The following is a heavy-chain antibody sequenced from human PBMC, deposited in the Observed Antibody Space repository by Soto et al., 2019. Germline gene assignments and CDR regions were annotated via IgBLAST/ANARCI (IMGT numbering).Heavy chain of an antibody. J-gene: IGHJ6*03. CDR3: ARAVGLAAAGTGLGVYYYYMDV. Sequence: PSETLSLTCTVYGGSISSSSYYWGWIRQPPGKGLEWIGSIYYSGSTYYNPSLKSRVTISVDTSKNQFSLKLSSVTAADTAVYNCARAVGLAAAGTGLGVYYYYMDVRGKGTTVTVSS. CDR1: GGSISSSSYY. D-gene: IGHD6-13*01. V-gene: IGHV4-39*01. CDR2: IYYSGST.